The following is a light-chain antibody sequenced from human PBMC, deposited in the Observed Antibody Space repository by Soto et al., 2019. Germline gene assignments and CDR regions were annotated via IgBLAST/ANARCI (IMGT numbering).Light chain of an antibody. Sequence: ETVLTQSPGTLSLSPGERATVSCRASQSVGGSSLAWYQQRPGQGPRLLIYDTSKRATVVPARFSGSGFGTDFTLTITSLEPEDSAVYYCQQRSSGYSFGPGTKLEIK. CDR1: QSVGGSS. J-gene: IGKJ2*01. CDR2: DTS. CDR3: QQRSSGYS. V-gene: IGKV3D-20*02.